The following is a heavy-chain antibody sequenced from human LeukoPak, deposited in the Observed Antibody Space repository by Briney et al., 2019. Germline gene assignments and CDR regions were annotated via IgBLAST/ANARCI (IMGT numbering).Heavy chain of an antibody. CDR1: GFTFSSYA. D-gene: IGHD6-13*01. CDR3: AKDQDPYSSSWYSN. J-gene: IGHJ4*02. CDR2: ISGSGGST. Sequence: GGSLRLSCAASGFTFSSYAMNWVRQAPGKGREWVSTISGSGGSTYYADSVKGRFTISRDNSKNTLYLQMNSLRAEDTAVYYCAKDQDPYSSSWYSNWGQGTLVTVSS. V-gene: IGHV3-23*01.